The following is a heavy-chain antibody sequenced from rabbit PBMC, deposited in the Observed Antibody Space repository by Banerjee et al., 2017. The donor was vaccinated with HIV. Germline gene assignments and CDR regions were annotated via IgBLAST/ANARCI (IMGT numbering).Heavy chain of an antibody. Sequence: QEQLVESGGGLVQPEGSLTLTCKASGVDFSSSDWIYWVRQAPGKGLEWIGCIWTGSGGTYSASCAKDRYTTSKTTPRPLSLQISTLTPAHTATYFSAREVAVVIGWDFGFGG. D-gene: IGHD4-1*01. CDR1: GVDFSSSDW. V-gene: IGHV1S45*01. CDR2: IWTGSGGT. J-gene: IGHJ3*01. CDR3: AREVAVVIGWDFGF.